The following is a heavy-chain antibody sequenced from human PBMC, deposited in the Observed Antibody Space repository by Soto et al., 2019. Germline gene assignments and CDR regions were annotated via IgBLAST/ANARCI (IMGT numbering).Heavy chain of an antibody. Sequence: ASVKVSCKASGYTFTSYGISWVRQAPGQGLEWMGWINPNGGSTSYAQKFQGRVTMTRDTSTSTVYMELSSLRSEDTAVYYCARAYYYGSGSYYSFYYYYGMGGWGQGTTVTVSS. CDR2: INPNGGST. V-gene: IGHV1-46*01. CDR1: GYTFTSYG. J-gene: IGHJ6*02. D-gene: IGHD3-10*01. CDR3: ARAYYYGSGSYYSFYYYYGMGG.